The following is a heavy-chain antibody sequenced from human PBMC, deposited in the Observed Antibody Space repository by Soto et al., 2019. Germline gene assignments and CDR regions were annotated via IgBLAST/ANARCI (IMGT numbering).Heavy chain of an antibody. D-gene: IGHD2-2*01. CDR2: MYYSGIT. J-gene: IGHJ6*02. Sequence: QVQLQESGPGLVKPSETLSLTCNVSGGSIRSYYWTWIRQPPGKGLEWIGYMYYSGITNYNPSLKSRVTKSADTSKNQFSLKLSSVTAADTAVYYCASSTRSPGYYYGMDVWGQGTTVIVSS. CDR3: ASSTRSPGYYYGMDV. CDR1: GGSIRSYY. V-gene: IGHV4-59*01.